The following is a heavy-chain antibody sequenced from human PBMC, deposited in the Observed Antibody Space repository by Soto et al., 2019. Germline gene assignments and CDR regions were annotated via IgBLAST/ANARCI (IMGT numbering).Heavy chain of an antibody. CDR1: GFTFSTYA. CDR2: INKNGGST. V-gene: IGHV3-23*01. J-gene: IGHJ4*02. Sequence: EVQLLESGGGLVQPGGSLRLSCAASGFTFSTYAMSWVRQAPGKGLEWVSSINKNGGSTFYADSVKGPFTISRDNSKDTLFLQMNSLRAEDTALYYCAKRPSYDFVNWGQGTLVTVSS. CDR3: AKRPSYDFVN. D-gene: IGHD3-3*01.